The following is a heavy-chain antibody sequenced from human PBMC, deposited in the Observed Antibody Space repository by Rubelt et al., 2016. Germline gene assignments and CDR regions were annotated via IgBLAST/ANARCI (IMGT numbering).Heavy chain of an antibody. CDR1: GGSISSYY. V-gene: IGHV4-59*12. Sequence: QVQLQESGPGLVKPSETLSLTCTVSGGSISSYYWSWIRQPPGKGLEWIGYIYYSGSTNSNPSLKSQVTLSIDTSKNQFSPRLSCLNAADRAVVYCAGSYLGSYLDYVGQGTLSPSPQ. CDR2: IYYSGST. CDR3: AGSYLGSYLDY. D-gene: IGHD1-26*01. J-gene: IGHJ4*02.